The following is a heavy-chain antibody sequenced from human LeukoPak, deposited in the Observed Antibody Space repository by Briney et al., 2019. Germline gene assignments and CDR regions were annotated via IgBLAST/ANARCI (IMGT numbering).Heavy chain of an antibody. J-gene: IGHJ6*03. D-gene: IGHD6-6*01. CDR3: AVSTFIEYSSSWYYYYYMDV. CDR2: MNPNSGNT. V-gene: IGHV1-8*01. CDR1: GYTFTSYD. Sequence: GASVKVSCKASGYTFTSYDINWVRQAPGQGLEWMGWMNPNSGNTGYAQKFQGRVTMTRNTTISTAYMELSSLRSEDTAVYYCAVSTFIEYSSSWYYYYYMDVWGKGTTVTVSS.